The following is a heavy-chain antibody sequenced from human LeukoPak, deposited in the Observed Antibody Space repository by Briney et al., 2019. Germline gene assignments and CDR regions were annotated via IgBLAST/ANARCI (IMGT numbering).Heavy chain of an antibody. CDR1: GGSISSYY. V-gene: IGHV4-59*08. Sequence: SETLSLTCTVSGGSISSYYWSWIRQPPGKGLEGIGYIYYSGSTNYNPSLKSRVTISVDTSKNQFSLTLSSVPAADTAVYYCARSIVVVPAVREEYYYYYYGMDVWGQGTTVTVS. D-gene: IGHD2-2*01. CDR3: ARSIVVVPAVREEYYYYYYGMDV. J-gene: IGHJ6*02. CDR2: IYYSGST.